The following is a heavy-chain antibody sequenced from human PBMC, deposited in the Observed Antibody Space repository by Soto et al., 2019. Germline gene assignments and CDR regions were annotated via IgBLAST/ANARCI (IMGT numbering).Heavy chain of an antibody. CDR1: GGTFSSYA. CDR2: IIPMFGTA. D-gene: IGHD1-1*01. J-gene: IGHJ4*01. Sequence: GRSVQVSCKASGGTFSSYAITWVQQAPGQGLEWMGGIIPMFGTANYAQKFQGRVTITAGESTGAAYMELNSLRSEDTAVYYCATVPNLIDYWGHGTLVTVSS. V-gene: IGHV1-69*13. CDR3: ATVPNLIDY.